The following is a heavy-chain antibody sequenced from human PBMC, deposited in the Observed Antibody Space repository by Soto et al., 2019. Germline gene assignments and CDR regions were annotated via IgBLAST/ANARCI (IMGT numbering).Heavy chain of an antibody. Sequence: QLQLQESGPGLVKPSETLSLTCTVSGGSISSSSYYWGWIRQPPGKGLEWIGSIYYSGSTYYNPSLKSRVTISVDTSKNQFSLKLSSVTAADTAVYYCARHGAVWFGELSCWFDPWGQGTLVTVSS. V-gene: IGHV4-39*01. J-gene: IGHJ5*02. CDR2: IYYSGST. CDR1: GGSISSSSYY. D-gene: IGHD3-10*01. CDR3: ARHGAVWFGELSCWFDP.